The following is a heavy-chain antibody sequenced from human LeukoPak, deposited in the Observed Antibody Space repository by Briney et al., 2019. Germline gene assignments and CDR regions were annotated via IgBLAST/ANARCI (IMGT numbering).Heavy chain of an antibody. CDR2: IYYSGST. CDR1: GGSISSYY. D-gene: IGHD2-21*02. Sequence: SETLPLTCTVSGGSISSYYWSWIRQPPGKGLEWIGYIYYSGSTNYNPSLKSRVTISVDTSKNQFSLKLSSVTAADTAVYYCARHGAYCGGDCHYFDYWGQGTLVTVSS. V-gene: IGHV4-59*08. CDR3: ARHGAYCGGDCHYFDY. J-gene: IGHJ4*02.